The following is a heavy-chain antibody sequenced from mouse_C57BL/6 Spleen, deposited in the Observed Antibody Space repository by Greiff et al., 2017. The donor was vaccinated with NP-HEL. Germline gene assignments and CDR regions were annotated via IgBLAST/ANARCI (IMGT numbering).Heavy chain of an antibody. D-gene: IGHD4-1*01. CDR1: GYTFTDYY. J-gene: IGHJ2*01. Sequence: QVQLQQSGAELVRPGASVKLSCKASGYTFTDYYINWVKQRPGQGLEWIARIYPGSGNTYYNEKFKGKATLTAEKSSSTAYMQLSSLTSEDSAVYFCARGITGTFYFDYWGQGTTLTVSS. CDR3: ARGITGTFYFDY. V-gene: IGHV1-76*01. CDR2: IYPGSGNT.